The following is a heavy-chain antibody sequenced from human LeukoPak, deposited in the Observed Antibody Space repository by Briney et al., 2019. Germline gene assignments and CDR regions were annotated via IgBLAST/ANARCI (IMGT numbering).Heavy chain of an antibody. D-gene: IGHD6-19*01. CDR1: GGSFSGYY. Sequence: PPETLSLTCAVYGGSFSGYYWSWIRQPPGKGLEWIGEINHSGSTNYNPSLKSRVTISVDTSKNQFSLKLSSVTAADTAVYYCARDRQWLVGPYYYYGMDVWGQGTTVTVSS. V-gene: IGHV4-34*01. CDR3: ARDRQWLVGPYYYYGMDV. CDR2: INHSGST. J-gene: IGHJ6*02.